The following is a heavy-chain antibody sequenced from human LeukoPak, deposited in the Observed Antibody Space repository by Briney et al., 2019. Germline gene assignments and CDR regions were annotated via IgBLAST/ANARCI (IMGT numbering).Heavy chain of an antibody. D-gene: IGHD3-22*01. CDR1: GFTFSSYW. CDR2: IKQDGSEK. V-gene: IGHV3-7*01. Sequence: GGSLRLSCAASGFTFSSYWMSWVRQAPGKGLEWVANIKQDGSEKYYVDSVKGRFTISRDNAKNSLYLQMNSLRAEDTAVYYCASEDRRHYDSSGYYRYSDYWGQGTLVTLSS. J-gene: IGHJ4*02. CDR3: ASEDRRHYDSSGYYRYSDY.